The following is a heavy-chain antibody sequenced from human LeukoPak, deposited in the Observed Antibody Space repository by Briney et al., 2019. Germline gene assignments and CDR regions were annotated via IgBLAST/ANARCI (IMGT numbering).Heavy chain of an antibody. CDR1: GYTFTSSG. CDR3: ARLVGCSGVSCYPGWFDP. Sequence: ASVEVSYKASGYTFTSSGISWVRQAPGQGLEWMGWISAYNGNTNYAQKLQGRVTMTTDTSTSTAYMELRSLRSDDTAVYYCARLVGCSGVSCYPGWFDPWGQGTLVTVSS. J-gene: IGHJ5*02. V-gene: IGHV1-18*01. CDR2: ISAYNGNT. D-gene: IGHD2-15*01.